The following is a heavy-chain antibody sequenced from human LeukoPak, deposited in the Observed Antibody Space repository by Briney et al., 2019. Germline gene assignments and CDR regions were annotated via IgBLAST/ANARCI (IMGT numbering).Heavy chain of an antibody. D-gene: IGHD2-21*02. V-gene: IGHV1-46*01. Sequence: GASVKVSRKAFGYTFTGYWMHWVRQAPGQGPEWMGVISPSGGSTIYAQKFKGRVTLTRDTSISTAYMELSRLRSDDTAVYYCARESDEYCGGDCSYYYYYYMDVWGKGTTVTISS. CDR3: ARESDEYCGGDCSYYYYYYMDV. CDR2: ISPSGGST. J-gene: IGHJ6*03. CDR1: GYTFTGYW.